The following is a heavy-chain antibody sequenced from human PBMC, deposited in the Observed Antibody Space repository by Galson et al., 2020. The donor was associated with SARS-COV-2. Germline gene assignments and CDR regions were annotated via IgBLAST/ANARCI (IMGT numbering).Heavy chain of an antibody. V-gene: IGHV3-49*03. CDR3: TRDRFDYYESSGYYSSYFYYYMDV. D-gene: IGHD3-22*01. CDR1: GFTIGDYP. J-gene: IGHJ6*03. CDR2: IRSNASRGTP. Sequence: SLKISCTASGFTIGDYPMRWFRQAPGKGMEWVGIIRSNASRGTPESAASVKGRFTISRDDSNSIAYLKMNSLKTEDTAVYYCTRDRFDYYESSGYYSSYFYYYMDVWGKGTTVTVSS.